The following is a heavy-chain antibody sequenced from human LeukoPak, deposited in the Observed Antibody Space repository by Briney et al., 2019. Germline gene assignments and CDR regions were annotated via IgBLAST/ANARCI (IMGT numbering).Heavy chain of an antibody. D-gene: IGHD1-26*01. CDR3: ARGAGYSGSYWGGLFDY. V-gene: IGHV3-48*04. Sequence: GGSLRLSCAASGFTFSSYSMNWVRQAPGKGLEWVSYISRSGSTIYYADSVKGRFTISRDNAKNSLYLQMNSLRAEDTALYYCARGAGYSGSYWGGLFDYWGQGILVTVSS. J-gene: IGHJ4*02. CDR1: GFTFSSYS. CDR2: ISRSGSTI.